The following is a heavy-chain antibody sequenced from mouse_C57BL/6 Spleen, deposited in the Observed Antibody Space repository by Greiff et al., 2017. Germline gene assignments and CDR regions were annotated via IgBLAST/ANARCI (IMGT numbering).Heavy chain of an antibody. V-gene: IGHV1-69*01. Sequence: QVQLQQPGAELVMPGASVKLSCKASGYTFTSYWMHWVKQRPGQGLEWIGEIDPSDSYTNYNQKFKGKSTLTVDNSSSTACMQLSSLTSEDSAVYYCARCFRYYGSSYFDYWGQGTTLTVSS. D-gene: IGHD1-1*01. CDR3: ARCFRYYGSSYFDY. CDR1: GYTFTSYW. J-gene: IGHJ2*01. CDR2: IDPSDSYT.